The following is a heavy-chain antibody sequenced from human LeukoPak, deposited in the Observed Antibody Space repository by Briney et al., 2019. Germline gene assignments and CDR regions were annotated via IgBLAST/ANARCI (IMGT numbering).Heavy chain of an antibody. V-gene: IGHV1-8*01. CDR1: GYTFTDYD. J-gene: IGHJ4*02. CDR3: ARNLPSTGDFDY. D-gene: IGHD7-27*01. Sequence: ASVKVSCKASGYTFTDYDINWVRQATGQGLEWPGWMNPNSGDTGYAQNFQGRVTMTRITSINTAYMELSGLTSEDTAVYYCARNLPSTGDFDYWGQGTLVSVSS. CDR2: MNPNSGDT.